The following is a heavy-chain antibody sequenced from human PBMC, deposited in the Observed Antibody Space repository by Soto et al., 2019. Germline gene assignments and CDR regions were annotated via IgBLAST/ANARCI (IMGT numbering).Heavy chain of an antibody. D-gene: IGHD6-19*01. CDR2: ISYDGSNK. CDR3: EKDLGYSSGWYVNY. CDR1: GFTFSSYG. V-gene: IGHV3-30*18. J-gene: IGHJ4*02. Sequence: QVQLVESGGGVVQPGRSLRLSCAASGFTFSSYGMHWVRQAPGKGLEWVAVISYDGSNKYYADSVKGRFTISRDNSKNALYLQKNSLRAEDTAVYYCEKDLGYSSGWYVNYWGQGTLVTVSS.